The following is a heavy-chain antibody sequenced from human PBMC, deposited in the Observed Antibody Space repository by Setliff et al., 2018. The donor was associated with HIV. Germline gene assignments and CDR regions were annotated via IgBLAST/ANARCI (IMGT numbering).Heavy chain of an antibody. Sequence: SVKISCKGSGYSFTSYWISWVRQAPGQGLEWMGEIIPILGLATYAQKFQGRVTITTDESMSTAYMELSSLRSEDTAVYYCARELSPSSTRHWYLDLWGRGTLVTVSS. V-gene: IGHV1-69*10. J-gene: IGHJ2*01. CDR3: ARELSPSSTRHWYLDL. CDR2: IIPILGLA. CDR1: GYSFTSYW.